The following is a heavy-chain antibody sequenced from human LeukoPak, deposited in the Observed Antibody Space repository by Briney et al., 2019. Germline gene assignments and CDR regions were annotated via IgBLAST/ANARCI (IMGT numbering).Heavy chain of an antibody. CDR1: RFTFSSSV. V-gene: IGHV3-30*02. J-gene: IGHJ4*02. CDR2: ILFDGSHK. Sequence: PGGSLRLSCAASRFTFSSSVMHWVRQAPGKGLEWVAFILFDGSHKYYADSVKGRFTISRDNSKNTLYLQMNSLRGEDTAVYYCASEGDYGDYVSKSFDYWGQGTLVTVSS. CDR3: ASEGDYGDYVSKSFDY. D-gene: IGHD4-17*01.